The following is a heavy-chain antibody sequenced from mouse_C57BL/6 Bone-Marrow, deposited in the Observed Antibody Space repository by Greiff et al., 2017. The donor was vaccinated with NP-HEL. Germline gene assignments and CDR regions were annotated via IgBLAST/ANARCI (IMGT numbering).Heavy chain of an antibody. CDR3: ASPHYYGSSPFAY. J-gene: IGHJ3*01. V-gene: IGHV1-81*01. D-gene: IGHD1-1*01. Sequence: VQLQESGAELARPGASVKLSCKASGYTFTSYGISWVKQRTGQGLEWIGEIYPRSGNTYYNEKFKGKATLTADKSSSTAYMELRSLTSEYSAVYFCASPHYYGSSPFAYWGQGTLVTVSA. CDR1: GYTFTSYG. CDR2: IYPRSGNT.